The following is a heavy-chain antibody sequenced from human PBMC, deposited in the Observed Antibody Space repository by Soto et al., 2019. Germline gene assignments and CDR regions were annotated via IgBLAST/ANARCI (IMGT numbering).Heavy chain of an antibody. D-gene: IGHD3-3*01. CDR1: GGSISSGDYY. CDR3: ARWWSGSRQGFDP. J-gene: IGHJ5*02. CDR2: IYYSGST. V-gene: IGHV4-31*03. Sequence: QVQLQESGPGLVKPSQTLSLTCTVSGGSISSGDYYWSWIRQHPGKGLEWIGYIYYSGSTYYNPSLKSRVTIPVDTSKNQFSLKLSSVTAADTAVYYCARWWSGSRQGFDPWGQGTLDTVSS.